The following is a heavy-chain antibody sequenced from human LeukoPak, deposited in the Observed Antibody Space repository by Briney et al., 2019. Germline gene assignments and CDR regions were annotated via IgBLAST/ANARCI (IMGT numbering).Heavy chain of an antibody. CDR2: INHSGST. J-gene: IGHJ4*02. V-gene: IGHV4-34*01. D-gene: IGHD2-21*02. CDR3: VGAYCGGDCYLQPPVY. CDR1: GGSFSGYY. Sequence: PSETLSLTCAVYGGSFSGYYWSWIRQPPGKGLEWIGEINHSGSTNYNPSPKSRVTISVDTSKNQFSLKLSSVTAADTAVYYCVGAYCGGDCYLQPPVYWGQGTLVTVSS.